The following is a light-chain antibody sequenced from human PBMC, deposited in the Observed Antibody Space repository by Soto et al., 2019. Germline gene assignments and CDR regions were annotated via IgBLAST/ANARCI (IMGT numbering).Light chain of an antibody. Sequence: DIQMTQSPSTLSASLGDRVTITCRASQNINSWLAWYQQKPGKAPNLLIYMASTLKSGVPSRFSGSGSGTEFTLTISSQQPDDFAINYCQQYNSYSSGTFGQGTKVEIK. CDR2: MAS. J-gene: IGKJ1*01. CDR1: QNINSW. CDR3: QQYNSYSSGT. V-gene: IGKV1-5*03.